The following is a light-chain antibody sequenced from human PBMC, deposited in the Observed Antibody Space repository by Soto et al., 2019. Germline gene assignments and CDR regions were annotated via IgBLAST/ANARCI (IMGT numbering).Light chain of an antibody. CDR1: QDISNY. Sequence: DIQITQSPSSLSASVGDRVTITCQASQDISNYLSWYQQKPGKAPQLLIYDASNLETGDPSRFSGSGSGTDFTFTISSLQPEDIATYYCQQYNSYSWTLGQGTKVDIK. V-gene: IGKV1-33*01. J-gene: IGKJ1*01. CDR2: DAS. CDR3: QQYNSYSWT.